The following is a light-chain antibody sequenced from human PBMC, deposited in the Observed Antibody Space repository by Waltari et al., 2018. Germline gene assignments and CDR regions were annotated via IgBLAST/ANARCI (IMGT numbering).Light chain of an antibody. V-gene: IGLV1-44*01. Sequence: QSLLTQPPSASGTPGPRVTISFSCTSPNIGSNPVSWYQQLPGAAPKLLVYSNNQRPSGVPDRFSGSKSGTSASLAISGLQSEDEADYYCAAWDDSLNGVVFGGGTKLTVL. CDR3: AAWDDSLNGVV. CDR1: SPNIGSNP. J-gene: IGLJ2*01. CDR2: SNN.